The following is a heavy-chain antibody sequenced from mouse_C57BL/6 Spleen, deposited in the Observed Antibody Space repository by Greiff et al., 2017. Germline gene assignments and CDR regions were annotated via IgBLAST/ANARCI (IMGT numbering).Heavy chain of an antibody. J-gene: IGHJ1*03. Sequence: QVQLQQSGAELVRPGASVTLSCKASGYTFTDYEMHWVKQTPVHGLEWIGAIDPETGGTAYNQKFKGKAILTAVKSSSTAYMELRSLTSEDSAVYYCTGYWYFDVWGTGTTVTVSS. CDR1: GYTFTDYE. V-gene: IGHV1-15*01. CDR2: IDPETGGT. CDR3: TGYWYFDV.